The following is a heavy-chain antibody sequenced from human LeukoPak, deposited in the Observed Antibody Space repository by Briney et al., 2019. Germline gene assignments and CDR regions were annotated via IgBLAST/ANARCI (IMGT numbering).Heavy chain of an antibody. V-gene: IGHV1-18*01. CDR3: ARRGLGTTQRYFEY. CDR2: ISDYNGHT. J-gene: IGHJ4*02. Sequence: ASVTVSCTASGYTFTDYDITWVRQAPGQGLEWMGWISDYNGHTNYAQKLQGRITVTTDTSTSTSYMELRSLRSDDTAVYYCARRGLGTTQRYFEYWGQGTLVIVSS. CDR1: GYTFTDYD. D-gene: IGHD1-7*01.